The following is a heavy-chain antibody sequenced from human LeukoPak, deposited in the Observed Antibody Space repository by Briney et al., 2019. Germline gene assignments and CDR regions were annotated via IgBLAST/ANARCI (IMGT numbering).Heavy chain of an antibody. Sequence: PGGSLRLSCAASGFSFSYYAMSWVRQAPGKGLEWVSGMSGSGATAYYADSVKGRFTISRDNSDNTVYLQMSSLSAEDTAVYYCAKDNEQWPRVFDFWGQGTLVTVSS. CDR1: GFSFSYYA. CDR3: AKDNEQWPRVFDF. J-gene: IGHJ4*02. V-gene: IGHV3-23*01. D-gene: IGHD6-19*01. CDR2: MSGSGATA.